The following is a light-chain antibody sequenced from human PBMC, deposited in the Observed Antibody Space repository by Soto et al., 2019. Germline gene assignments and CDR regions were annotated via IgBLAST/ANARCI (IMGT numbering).Light chain of an antibody. CDR2: SAS. CDR1: QSISNN. J-gene: IGKJ4*01. Sequence: TQSPVTLSVSPGXRATLSCRANQSISNNLAWYQQKSGQAPRLLIYSASTRATGIPARFSGSGSGTEFTLTLSSLQSEDFAVYFCQQSSKWPLTFGGGTKVDIK. CDR3: QQSSKWPLT. V-gene: IGKV3-15*01.